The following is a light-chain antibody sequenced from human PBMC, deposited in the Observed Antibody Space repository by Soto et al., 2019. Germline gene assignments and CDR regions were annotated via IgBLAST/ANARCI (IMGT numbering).Light chain of an antibody. V-gene: IGKV1-39*01. CDR3: QQSYSVPS. CDR2: SAS. Sequence: DIQLNQSPFSPSASLGDRVTITCRASENIDNYLNWYRQKPGEATDLLIYSASRSQRRVPARFSGGRSGTGFSLTISSQQSDYYATYYWQQSYSVPSFGPGTRVDMK. CDR1: ENIDNY. J-gene: IGKJ3*01.